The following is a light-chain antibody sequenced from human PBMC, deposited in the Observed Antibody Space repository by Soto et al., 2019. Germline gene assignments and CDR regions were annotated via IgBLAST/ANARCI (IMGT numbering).Light chain of an antibody. J-gene: IGLJ2*01. CDR3: AAWDDSLNGVV. CDR2: SNN. Sequence: QSVLTQPPSASGTPGQRVTISCSGSSSNIGSNTVNWYQQLPGTAPKLLIYSNNQLPSGVTDRFSGSKSGTSASLAISGLQSEEEADYYCAAWDDSLNGVVFGGGTKLTVL. V-gene: IGLV1-44*01. CDR1: SSNIGSNT.